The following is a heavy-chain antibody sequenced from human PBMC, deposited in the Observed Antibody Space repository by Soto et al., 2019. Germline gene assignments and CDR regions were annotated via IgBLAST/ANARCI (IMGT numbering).Heavy chain of an antibody. Sequence: EVQLVESGGGLVKPGGSLRLSCAASGFTFSSYSMNWVRQAPGKGLEWVSSISSSSSYIYYADSVKGRFTISRDNAKNSLYLQMNSLRAEDTAVYYCARVLGDYDFWSGYLYFDCWGQGTLVTVSS. D-gene: IGHD3-3*01. CDR2: ISSSSSYI. CDR1: GFTFSSYS. CDR3: ARVLGDYDFWSGYLYFDC. V-gene: IGHV3-21*01. J-gene: IGHJ4*02.